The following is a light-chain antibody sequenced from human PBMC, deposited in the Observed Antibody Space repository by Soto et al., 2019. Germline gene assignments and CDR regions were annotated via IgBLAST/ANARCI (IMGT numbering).Light chain of an antibody. Sequence: EIVMTQSPVTLSLSPGDTATLSCRASQTITSNLAWYQQKPGQPPRLLIYGASTRATGIPARFSGSGSGTELTLTIASLQSEGFAVYYCQQYSSWVTFGGGTQLEI. V-gene: IGKV3-15*01. CDR2: GAS. CDR1: QTITSN. J-gene: IGKJ4*01. CDR3: QQYSSWVT.